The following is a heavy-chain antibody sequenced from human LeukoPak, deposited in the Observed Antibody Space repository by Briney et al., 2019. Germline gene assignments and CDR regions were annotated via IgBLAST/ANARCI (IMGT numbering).Heavy chain of an antibody. CDR3: ARDARQQLVNWFDP. CDR1: GGTFSSYA. CDR2: IIPIFGTA. J-gene: IGHJ5*02. V-gene: IGHV1-69*01. Sequence: ASVKVSCKASGGTFSSYAISWVRQAPGQGLEWMGGIIPIFGTANYAQKFQGRVTITADESTSTAYMELSSPRSEDTAVYYCARDARQQLVNWFDPWGQGTLVTVSS. D-gene: IGHD6-13*01.